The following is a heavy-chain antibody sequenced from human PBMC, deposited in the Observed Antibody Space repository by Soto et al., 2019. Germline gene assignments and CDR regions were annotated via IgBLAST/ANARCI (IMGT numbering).Heavy chain of an antibody. J-gene: IGHJ5*02. Sequence: SETLSLTCAVYGGSFSGYYWSWIRQPPGKGLEWIGEINHSGSTNYNPSLRSRVTISVDTSKNQFSLKLSSVTAADTAVYYCARDIVVVPAARGLNWFDPWGQGTLVTVSS. V-gene: IGHV4-34*01. CDR1: GGSFSGYY. CDR3: ARDIVVVPAARGLNWFDP. D-gene: IGHD2-2*01. CDR2: INHSGST.